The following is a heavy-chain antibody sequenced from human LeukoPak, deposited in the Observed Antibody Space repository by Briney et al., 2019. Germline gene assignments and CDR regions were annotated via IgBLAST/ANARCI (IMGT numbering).Heavy chain of an antibody. V-gene: IGHV3-21*01. CDR1: GFTFSSYS. J-gene: IGHJ4*02. CDR2: ISSSSSYI. CDR3: ARSYYDILTGYKEYYFDY. D-gene: IGHD3-9*01. Sequence: GGSLRPSCAASGFTFSSYSMNWVRQAPGKGLEWVSSISSSSSYIYYADSVKGRFTISRDNAKNSLYLQMNSLRAEDTAVYYCARSYYDILTGYKEYYFDYWGQGTLVTVSS.